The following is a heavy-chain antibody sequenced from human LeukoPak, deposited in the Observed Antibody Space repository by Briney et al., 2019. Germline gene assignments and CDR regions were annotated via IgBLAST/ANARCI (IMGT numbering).Heavy chain of an antibody. D-gene: IGHD6-19*01. CDR2: INHSGST. CDR3: ARQGIAVAGTDY. J-gene: IGHJ4*02. Sequence: KPSETLSLTCAVYGGSFSGYYWSWIRQPPGKGLEWIGEINHSGSTNYNPSLKSRVTISVDTSKNQFSLKLSSVTAADTAVYYCARQGIAVAGTDYWGQGTPVTVSS. CDR1: GGSFSGYY. V-gene: IGHV4-34*01.